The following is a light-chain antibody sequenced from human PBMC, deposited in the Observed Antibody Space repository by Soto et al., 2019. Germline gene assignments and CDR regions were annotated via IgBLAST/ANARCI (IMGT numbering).Light chain of an antibody. CDR2: AAS. Sequence: DIQLTQSPSFLSASLGDRVTITCRASQGISSYLAWYQQKPGNVPKLLIYAASTLQSGVPSRFSGSGFGTQFTLTISSLQPEDFVTYHCQQVNSYPITFGQGTRLEI. J-gene: IGKJ5*01. CDR1: QGISSY. V-gene: IGKV1-9*01. CDR3: QQVNSYPIT.